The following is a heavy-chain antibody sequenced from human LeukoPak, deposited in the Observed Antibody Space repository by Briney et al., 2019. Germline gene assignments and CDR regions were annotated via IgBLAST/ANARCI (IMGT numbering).Heavy chain of an antibody. V-gene: IGHV3-21*01. CDR2: ISSSSSYT. Sequence: KSGGSLRLSCAASGFTFSRTTMSWVRQAPGKGLEWVASISSSSSYTYYADSVKGRFTISRDNSKNSLYLQMNSLRAEDTAIYYCASSEAVAGGGGNDYWGQGTLVTVSS. J-gene: IGHJ4*02. CDR1: GFTFSRTT. CDR3: ASSEAVAGGGGNDY. D-gene: IGHD3-16*01.